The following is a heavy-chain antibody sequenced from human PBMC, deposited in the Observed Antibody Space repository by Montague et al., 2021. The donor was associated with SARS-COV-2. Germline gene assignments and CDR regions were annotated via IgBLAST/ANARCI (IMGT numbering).Heavy chain of an antibody. V-gene: IGHV3-7*01. CDR1: GFTIRNYW. CDR2: IHQDGGAK. Sequence: SLRLSCAASGFTIRNYWMSWVRQAPGKGLEWVANIHQDGGAKDYVDSVKGRFTISRDNAKNRLYLEMNSLRVEDSAIYYCARKELWGQGTLVTVSS. J-gene: IGHJ4*02. CDR3: ARKEL.